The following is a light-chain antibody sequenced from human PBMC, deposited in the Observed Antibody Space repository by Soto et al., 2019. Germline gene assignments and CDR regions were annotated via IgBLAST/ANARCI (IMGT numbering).Light chain of an antibody. V-gene: IGKV1-33*01. Sequence: DIQMTQSPSSLSASVGDRVTITCQASHDISNYLNWYQQKPGKAPKALIYDASNLETGVPSRFSGSGSGTNFTFTISSLQPEDIATYHCQQFNTLPRFTFGPGTKVDIK. CDR3: QQFNTLPRFT. CDR1: HDISNY. J-gene: IGKJ3*01. CDR2: DAS.